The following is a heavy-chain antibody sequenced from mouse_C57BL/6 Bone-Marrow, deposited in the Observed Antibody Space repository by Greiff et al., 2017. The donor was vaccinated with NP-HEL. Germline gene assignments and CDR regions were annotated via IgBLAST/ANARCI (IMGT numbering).Heavy chain of an antibody. V-gene: IGHV1-62-2*01. CDR2: FYPGSGSI. CDR3: ARHEEDYYGSSSWFAY. J-gene: IGHJ3*01. Sequence: VQLQESGAELVKPGASVKLSCKASGYTFTEYTIHWVKQRSGQGLEWIGWFYPGSGSIKYNEKFKDKATLTADKSSSPVYMELSRLTSEDSAVYFCARHEEDYYGSSSWFAYWGQGTLVTVSA. CDR1: GYTFTEYT. D-gene: IGHD1-1*01.